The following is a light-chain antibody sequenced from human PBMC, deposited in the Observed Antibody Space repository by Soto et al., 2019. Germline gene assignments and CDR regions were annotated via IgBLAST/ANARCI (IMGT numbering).Light chain of an antibody. CDR1: SSDVGGYNY. J-gene: IGLJ2*01. CDR2: EVN. Sequence: QSALTQPPSASGSPGQSVTISCTGTSSDVGGYNYVSWYQQHPGKAPKLMIYEVNKRPSGVPDRFSGSRSGNTAFLNVSGLQAEDEADYYCSAYASSNNFVVFGGGTKLTVL. CDR3: SAYASSNNFVV. V-gene: IGLV2-8*01.